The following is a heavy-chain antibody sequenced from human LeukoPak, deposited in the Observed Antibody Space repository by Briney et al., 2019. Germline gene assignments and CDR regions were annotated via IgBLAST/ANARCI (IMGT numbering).Heavy chain of an antibody. Sequence: SETLSLTCAVYAGSFSGYYWSWIRQPPGKGLEWIGYISYSGTTNYNPSLKSRVTISLDTSKNQFSLKLSSVTAADTAVYYCARQRGGGIDVWGQGTTVTVSS. J-gene: IGHJ6*02. CDR3: ARQRGGGIDV. CDR2: ISYSGTT. V-gene: IGHV4-59*08. CDR1: AGSFSGYY.